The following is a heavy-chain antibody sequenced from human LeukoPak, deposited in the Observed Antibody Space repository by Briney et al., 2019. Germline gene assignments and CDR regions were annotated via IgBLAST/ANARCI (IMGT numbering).Heavy chain of an antibody. CDR3: ARGLEATIIQYPTNWFDP. V-gene: IGHV1-18*01. Sequence: GASVKVSCKASGYTFTSYGISWVRQAPGQGLEWMGWISAYNGNTNYAQKLQGRVTMTTDTSTSTAYMELRSLRSDDTAVYYCARGLEATIIQYPTNWFDPWGQGTLVTVSS. J-gene: IGHJ5*02. D-gene: IGHD5-24*01. CDR1: GYTFTSYG. CDR2: ISAYNGNT.